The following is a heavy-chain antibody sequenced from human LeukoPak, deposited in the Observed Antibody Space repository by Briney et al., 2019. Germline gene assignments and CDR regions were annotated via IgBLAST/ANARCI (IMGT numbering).Heavy chain of an antibody. Sequence: PGGSLRLSCAASGFTFSIYWMTWVRQAPGRGLEWVANIKQDGSEKYYVDSVKGRFTISRDNAKNSLSLQMNSLRAEDTAVYYCAKDFIGYFDYWGQGTLVTVSS. CDR1: GFTFSIYW. V-gene: IGHV3-7*03. CDR3: AKDFIGYFDY. D-gene: IGHD3-10*01. CDR2: IKQDGSEK. J-gene: IGHJ4*02.